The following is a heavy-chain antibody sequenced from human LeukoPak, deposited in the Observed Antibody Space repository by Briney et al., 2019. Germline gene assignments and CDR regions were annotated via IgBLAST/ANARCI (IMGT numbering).Heavy chain of an antibody. CDR3: AKSPYIASHIDFDY. D-gene: IGHD3-16*01. V-gene: IGHV3-23*01. CDR1: GFTFSSYA. CDR2: VSGSGDST. J-gene: IGHJ4*02. Sequence: PGGSLRLSCAASGFTFSSYAMSWVRQAPGKGLEWVSTVSGSGDSTWYADSVKGRFTISRDNSKSTLYLQMNSLRAEDTAVYYCAKSPYIASHIDFDYRGQGTLVTVSS.